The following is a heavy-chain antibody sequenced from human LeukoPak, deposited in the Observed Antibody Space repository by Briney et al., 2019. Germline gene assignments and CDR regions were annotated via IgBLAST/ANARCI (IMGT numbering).Heavy chain of an antibody. D-gene: IGHD2-21*02. V-gene: IGHV1-45*02. CDR2: ITPFNGNT. CDR1: GYTFTYRY. CDR3: ATGVTDYYFDY. J-gene: IGHJ4*02. Sequence: ASVKVSCKASGYTFTYRYLHWVRQAPGQALEWMGWITPFNGNTNYAQKFQDRVTITRDRSMSTAYMELSSLRSEDTAMYYCATGVTDYYFDYCGQGTLVTVSS.